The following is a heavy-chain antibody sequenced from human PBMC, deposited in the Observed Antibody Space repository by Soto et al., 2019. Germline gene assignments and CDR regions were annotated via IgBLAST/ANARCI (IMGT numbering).Heavy chain of an antibody. CDR3: ATGRSEVVPGAMDT. D-gene: IGHD2-2*01. Sequence: QVQLQESGPGLVKPSETLSLSCTVSGGSFSSYYCNWVRKSAGKGLEWIGRIYPSGSTTYNPSLNSRLTMSVDTSKTQFSLGLTSMTAADTAVYYWATGRSEVVPGAMDTWGQGTLVTVSS. V-gene: IGHV4-4*07. CDR2: IYPSGST. J-gene: IGHJ5*02. CDR1: GGSFSSYY.